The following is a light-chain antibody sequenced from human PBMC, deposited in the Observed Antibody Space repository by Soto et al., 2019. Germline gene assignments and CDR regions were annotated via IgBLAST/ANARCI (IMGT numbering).Light chain of an antibody. Sequence: DIQMTQSPSSLSASVGDRVTITCRASQSISSYLNWYQQKPGKAPKLLIYAESSLQSGVPSRFSGSGSGTDFTLTISSLQPEDFATYYCQQSYSTLMLTFGGGTKVEIK. CDR1: QSISSY. J-gene: IGKJ4*01. CDR2: AES. V-gene: IGKV1-39*01. CDR3: QQSYSTLMLT.